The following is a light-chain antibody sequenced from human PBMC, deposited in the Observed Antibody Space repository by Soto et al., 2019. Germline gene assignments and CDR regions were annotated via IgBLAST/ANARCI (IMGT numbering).Light chain of an antibody. CDR3: RSYTSDNRDYV. CDR1: DSDVGAYTS. CDR2: EVS. J-gene: IGLJ1*01. V-gene: IGLV2-14*01. Sequence: QSALTQPASVSGSPGQSITISCIGSDSDVGAYTSVSWYQQHPGKAPKLLIYEVSNWPSGVSRRFSGSKSGNTASLTISGLQAEDEAHYYCRSYTSDNRDYVFGTGTKFTVL.